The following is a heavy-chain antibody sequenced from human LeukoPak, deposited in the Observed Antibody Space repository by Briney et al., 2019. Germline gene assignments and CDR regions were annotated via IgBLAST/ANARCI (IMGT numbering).Heavy chain of an antibody. D-gene: IGHD5-18*01. J-gene: IGHJ4*02. CDR2: IHYSGST. CDR1: GGSISSYY. CDR3: ARLDRSYGFFDY. V-gene: IGHV4-59*01. Sequence: SETLSLTCTVSGGSISSYYWSWIRQPPGKGLEWIGYIHYSGSTNYNPSLKSRVTISVDTSKNQFSLKLSSVTAADTAVYYCARLDRSYGFFDYWGQGTLVTVSS.